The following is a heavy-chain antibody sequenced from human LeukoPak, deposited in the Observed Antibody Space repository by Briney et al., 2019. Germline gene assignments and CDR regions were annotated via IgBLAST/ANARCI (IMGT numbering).Heavy chain of an antibody. CDR3: ARARISGYCSTFDP. CDR1: GLTFSTSW. D-gene: IGHD2-2*01. CDR2: INGDGRST. Sequence: GGSLRLSCAASGLTFSTSWIHWVRQAPGKGLVWVSRINGDGRSTSYADFVKDRFTSSRDNAKNTLYLQMSSLRADVTAVYYCARARISGYCSTFDPWGQGTLVTVSS. V-gene: IGHV3-74*01. J-gene: IGHJ5*02.